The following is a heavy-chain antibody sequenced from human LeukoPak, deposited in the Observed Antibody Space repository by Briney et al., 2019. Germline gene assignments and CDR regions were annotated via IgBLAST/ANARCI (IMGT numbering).Heavy chain of an antibody. J-gene: IGHJ4*02. Sequence: SVKISCKASGGTFSSYAISWVRQAPGQGLEWMGGIIPIFGTASYAQKFQGRVTMTRDTSTSTVYMELSSLRSEDTAVYYCARSGELLTDYWGQGTLVTVSS. V-gene: IGHV1-69*05. CDR1: GGTFSSYA. CDR2: IIPIFGTA. D-gene: IGHD1-26*01. CDR3: ARSGELLTDY.